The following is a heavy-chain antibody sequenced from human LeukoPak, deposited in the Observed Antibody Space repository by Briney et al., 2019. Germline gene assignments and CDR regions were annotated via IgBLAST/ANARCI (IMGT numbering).Heavy chain of an antibody. CDR1: GFTFSSYW. CDR3: IGSGGWPGY. V-gene: IGHV3-74*01. CDR2: IASHGST. D-gene: IGHD1-26*01. Sequence: GGSLRLSCAASGFTFSSYWMHWVRQAPGKGLVWVSRIASHGSTVYADSVKGRFTISRDNAKDTVYLQMNSLRVEDTAVYYCIGSGGWPGYWGQGTLVTVSS. J-gene: IGHJ4*02.